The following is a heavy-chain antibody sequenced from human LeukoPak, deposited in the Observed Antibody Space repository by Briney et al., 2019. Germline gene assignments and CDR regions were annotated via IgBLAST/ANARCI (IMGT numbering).Heavy chain of an antibody. V-gene: IGHV3-30*02. CDR2: IRYDGGDK. J-gene: IGHJ4*02. CDR1: GFTFSSHD. CDR3: AKGRDVGY. D-gene: IGHD2-21*01. Sequence: SGGSLRLSCAASGFTFSSHDMHWVRQAPGKGLEWVAFIRYDGGDKYSADSVKGRFTISRDNSKNTVYLQMNSLKTEDTAVYYCAKGRDVGYWGQGTLVIVSS.